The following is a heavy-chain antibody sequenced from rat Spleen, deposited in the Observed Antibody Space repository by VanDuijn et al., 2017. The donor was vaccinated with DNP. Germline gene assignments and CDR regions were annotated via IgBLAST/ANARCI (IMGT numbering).Heavy chain of an antibody. V-gene: IGHV5-19*01. CDR2: IIYDGTRT. J-gene: IGHJ4*01. Sequence: EVQLVESGGGLVQPGRSLKLSCAASGFTFSNSGMHWIRQAPTKGLEWVTSIIYDGTRTYYRDSVKGRFTISRDNAKSSLYLQMDSLRSEDTATYYCTRGDYGLYYYAMDAWGQGTSVTVSS. CDR3: TRGDYGLYYYAMDA. D-gene: IGHD4-1*01. CDR1: GFTFSNSG.